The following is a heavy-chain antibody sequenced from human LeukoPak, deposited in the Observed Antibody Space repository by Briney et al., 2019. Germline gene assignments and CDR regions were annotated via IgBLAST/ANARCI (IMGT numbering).Heavy chain of an antibody. CDR2: IRSKAYGGTT. J-gene: IGHJ4*02. V-gene: IGHV3-49*04. CDR3: TRDSRSRARGYFDY. CDR1: GFTFGDYA. D-gene: IGHD3-10*01. Sequence: GGSLRLSCTASGFTFGDYAMSWVRQAPGKGLEWVGFIRSKAYGGTTEYAASVKGRFTISRDVSKSIAYLQMNSLKTEDTAVYYCTRDSRSRARGYFDYWGQGTLVTVSS.